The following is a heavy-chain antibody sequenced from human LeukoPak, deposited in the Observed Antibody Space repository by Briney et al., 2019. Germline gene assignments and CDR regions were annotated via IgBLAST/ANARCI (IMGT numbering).Heavy chain of an antibody. Sequence: GGSLRLSCVVSGFTFSAYAMSWVRQAPGKGLGWVSGIGGSGGDTFYADSVRGRFTVSRDNSKNTLFLQIDSLRTEDTAVYYCVPLGGLGYYQYGMDVWGRGTTVTVSS. CDR2: IGGSGGDT. J-gene: IGHJ6*02. D-gene: IGHD3/OR15-3a*01. CDR3: VPLGGLGYYQYGMDV. V-gene: IGHV3-23*01. CDR1: GFTFSAYA.